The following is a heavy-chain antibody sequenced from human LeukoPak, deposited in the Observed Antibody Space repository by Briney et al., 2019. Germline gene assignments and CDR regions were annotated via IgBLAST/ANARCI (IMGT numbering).Heavy chain of an antibody. CDR1: EYTFTSHA. V-gene: IGHV1-8*02. J-gene: IGHJ3*02. CDR3: VRGLREDTGFDI. CDR2: MNPDSGNT. Sequence: ASVKVSCKASEYTFTSHAINWVRQTTGQGHEWMGWMNPDSGNTGYAQKFRGSGTMARNTSISTAYMELSSLTSDDTAIYYCVRGLREDTGFDIRGQGTMVTVSS.